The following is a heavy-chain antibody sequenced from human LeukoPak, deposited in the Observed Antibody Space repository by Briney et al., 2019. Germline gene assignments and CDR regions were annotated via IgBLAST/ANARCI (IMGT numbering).Heavy chain of an antibody. D-gene: IGHD5-12*01. CDR3: VRDGGVSGYDLLDY. CDR2: INQDGSEE. V-gene: IGHV3-7*01. J-gene: IGHJ4*02. CDR1: GFTFSNYW. Sequence: GGPLRLSCAASGFTFSNYWMTWVRQAPGKGLEWVAHINQDGSEEHYMDSVKARFTISRDNAKNSLSLQMNSLRAEDTAVYYCVRDGGVSGYDLLDYWGQGTLVTVSS.